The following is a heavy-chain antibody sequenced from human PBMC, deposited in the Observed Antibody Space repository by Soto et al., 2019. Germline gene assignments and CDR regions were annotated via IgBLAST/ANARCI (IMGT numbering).Heavy chain of an antibody. CDR2: IYYSGST. V-gene: IGHV4-59*01. Sequence: SETLSLTCTVSGGSISSYYWSWIRQPPGKGLEWIGYIYYSGSTNYNPSLKSRVTISVDTSKNQFSLKLSSVTAADTAVYYCARSGDGYPPGPFDYWGQGTLVTVSS. J-gene: IGHJ4*02. CDR1: GGSISSYY. CDR3: ARSGDGYPPGPFDY. D-gene: IGHD5-12*01.